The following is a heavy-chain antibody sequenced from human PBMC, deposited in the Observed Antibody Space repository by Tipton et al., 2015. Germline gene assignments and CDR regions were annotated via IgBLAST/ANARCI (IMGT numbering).Heavy chain of an antibody. CDR2: ISWDGSDI. CDR3: ARDQGSSSSRPP. V-gene: IGHV3-9*01. J-gene: IGHJ5*02. CDR1: GFTFDDYA. D-gene: IGHD6-6*01. Sequence: SLRLSCAASGFTFDDYAMHWVRQAPGKGLEWVSGISWDGSDIGYADSVKGRFTISRDNAKNSLYLQMNSLRAEDTAVYYCARDQGSSSSRPPWGQGTLVTVSS.